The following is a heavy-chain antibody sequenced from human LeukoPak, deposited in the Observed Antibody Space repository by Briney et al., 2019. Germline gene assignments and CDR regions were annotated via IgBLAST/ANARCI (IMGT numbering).Heavy chain of an antibody. CDR3: ARDGIAVAGNGRFDY. V-gene: IGHV3-23*01. J-gene: IGHJ4*02. CDR2: ISGSGGST. D-gene: IGHD6-19*01. Sequence: PGGSLRLSCAASGFTFSSYAMSWVRQAPGKGLEWVSAISGSGGSTYYADSVKGRFTISRDNSKNTLYLQMNSLRAEDTAVYYCARDGIAVAGNGRFDYWGQGTLVTVSS. CDR1: GFTFSSYA.